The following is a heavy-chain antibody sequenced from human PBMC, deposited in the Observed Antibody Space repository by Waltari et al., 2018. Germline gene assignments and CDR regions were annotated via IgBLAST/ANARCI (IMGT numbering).Heavy chain of an antibody. CDR3: ARDRYSSSSHYFDS. D-gene: IGHD6-6*01. Sequence: QVQLQESGPGLVKPSETLSLTCTVSGGSISSYDWSWIRQPPGKGLEWIVYISSSGSTTYSPSLKSRVTISVDTSKHQFSLKLRSVTAADTAVYHCARDRYSSSSHYFDSWGQGTLVTVSS. CDR2: ISSSGST. J-gene: IGHJ4*02. CDR1: GGSISSYD. V-gene: IGHV4-59*01.